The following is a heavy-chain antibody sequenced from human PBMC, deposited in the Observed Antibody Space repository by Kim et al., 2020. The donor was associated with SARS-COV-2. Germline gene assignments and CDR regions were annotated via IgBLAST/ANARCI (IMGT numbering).Heavy chain of an antibody. CDR3: ARQSRGGYSGYDPAY. D-gene: IGHD5-12*01. CDR1: GYSFTSYW. V-gene: IGHV5-10-1*01. J-gene: IGHJ4*02. CDR2: IDPSDSYT. Sequence: GESLKISCKGSGYSFTSYWISWVRQMPGKGLEWMGRIDPSDSYTNYSPSFQGHVTISADKSISTAYLQWSSLKASDTAMYYCARQSRGGYSGYDPAYWGQGTLVTVSS.